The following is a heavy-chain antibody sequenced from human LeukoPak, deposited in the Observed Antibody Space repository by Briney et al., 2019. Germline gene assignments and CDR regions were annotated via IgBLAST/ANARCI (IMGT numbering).Heavy chain of an antibody. D-gene: IGHD4-17*01. CDR2: LSYDGSNK. CDR3: TKDRHGHYALDY. J-gene: IGHJ4*02. CDR1: GFTFSNYG. V-gene: IGHV3-30*18. Sequence: GGSLRLSCAASGFTFSNYGMHWVRQAPGKGLEWVAVLSYDGSNKHYADSVKGRFFISRDNSKNTLYLQMNSLRAEDTAVYYCTKDRHGHYALDYCGQGTLVTVSS.